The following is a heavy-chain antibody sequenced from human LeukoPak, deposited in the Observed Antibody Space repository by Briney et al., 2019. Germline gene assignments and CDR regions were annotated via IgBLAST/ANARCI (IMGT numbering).Heavy chain of an antibody. CDR1: GGPFSGYY. CDR2: INHSGST. V-gene: IGHV4-34*01. D-gene: IGHD3-3*01. Sequence: SETLSLTCAVYGGPFSGYYWSWIRQPPGKGLEWIGEINHSGSTNYNPSLKSRVTISVDTSKNQFSLKLSSVTAADTAVYYCARMGPLTYYDFWSGYYTGGFFDYWGQGTLVTVSS. J-gene: IGHJ4*02. CDR3: ARMGPLTYYDFWSGYYTGGFFDY.